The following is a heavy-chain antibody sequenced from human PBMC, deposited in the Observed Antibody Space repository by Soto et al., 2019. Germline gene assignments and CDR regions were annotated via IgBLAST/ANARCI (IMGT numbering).Heavy chain of an antibody. CDR3: ARASMVRGDLDY. Sequence: LSLTCTVSGGSISSYYWSWIRQPPGKGLEWIGYIYYSGSTNYNPSPKSRVTISVDTSKNQFSLKLSSVTAADTAVYYCARASMVRGDLDYWGQGTLVTVSS. D-gene: IGHD3-10*01. J-gene: IGHJ4*02. CDR1: GGSISSYY. CDR2: IYYSGST. V-gene: IGHV4-59*01.